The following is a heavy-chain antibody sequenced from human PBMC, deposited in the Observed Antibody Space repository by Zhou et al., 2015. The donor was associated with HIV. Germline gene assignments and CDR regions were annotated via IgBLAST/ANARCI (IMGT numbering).Heavy chain of an antibody. Sequence: QVQLVQSGAEVKKPGASVKVSCKASGYTFTSYHMHWVRQAPGQGLEWMGIINPSGGSTSYAQKFQGRVSMTRDTSTNTVYMELSSLRSEDTAVYHCARDGPEEMATNPLDYWGQGTLVTVSS. CDR3: ARDGPEEMATNPLDY. V-gene: IGHV1-46*01. J-gene: IGHJ4*02. CDR2: INPSGGST. CDR1: GYTFTSYH. D-gene: IGHD5-24*01.